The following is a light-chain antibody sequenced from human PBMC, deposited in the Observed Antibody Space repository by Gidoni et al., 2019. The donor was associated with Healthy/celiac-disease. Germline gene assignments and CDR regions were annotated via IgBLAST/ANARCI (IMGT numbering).Light chain of an antibody. CDR1: QSVSSY. V-gene: IGKV3-11*01. J-gene: IGKJ2*04. Sequence: IVLTQAPATLSLSPAERATLSCRASQSVSSYLAWDQQKPGQAPRFLIYDASNSATGIPARFSGSGSGTDFTLTISSLEPEDFAVYYCQQRSNWPPGCSFGQGTKLEIK. CDR2: DAS. CDR3: QQRSNWPPGCS.